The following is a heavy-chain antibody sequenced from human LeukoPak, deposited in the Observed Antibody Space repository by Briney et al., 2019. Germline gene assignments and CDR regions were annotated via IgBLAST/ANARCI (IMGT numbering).Heavy chain of an antibody. D-gene: IGHD4-23*01. CDR1: GYTFTSYD. J-gene: IGHJ6*03. CDR2: MNPNSGNT. Sequence: GASVKVSCKASGYTFTSYDINWVRQATGQGLEWMGWMNPNSGNTGYAQKFQGRVTMTRNTSISTAYMELGSLRSEDTAVYYCARGPYPDYGGNSESSYYMDVWGKGTTVTISS. CDR3: ARGPYPDYGGNSESSYYMDV. V-gene: IGHV1-8*01.